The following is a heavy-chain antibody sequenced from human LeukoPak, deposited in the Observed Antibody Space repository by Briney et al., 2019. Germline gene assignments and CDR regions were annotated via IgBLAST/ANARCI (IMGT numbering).Heavy chain of an antibody. D-gene: IGHD3-22*01. Sequence: PGGSLRLSCAASGFTFSSYAMSWVRQAPGKGLEWVSAISGSGGSAYYADSVKGRFTISRDNAKNSLYLQMNSLRAEDTAVYYWASAQTYDYYDSSGYAFDIWGQGTMVTVSS. V-gene: IGHV3-23*01. CDR2: ISGSGGSA. J-gene: IGHJ3*02. CDR3: ASAQTYDYYDSSGYAFDI. CDR1: GFTFSSYA.